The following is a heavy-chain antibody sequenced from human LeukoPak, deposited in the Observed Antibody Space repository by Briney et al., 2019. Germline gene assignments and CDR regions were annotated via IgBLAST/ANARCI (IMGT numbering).Heavy chain of an antibody. J-gene: IGHJ3*02. CDR1: GGSLSSYY. Sequence: SETLSLTCTVSGGSLSSYYWSWIRQPPGKGLEWIGYIYYSGSTNYNPSLKSRVTISVDTSKNQFSLKLSSVTAADTAVYYCARRAASSSWYGDTFDIWGQGTMVTVSS. V-gene: IGHV4-59*08. CDR3: ARRAASSSWYGDTFDI. CDR2: IYYSGST. D-gene: IGHD6-13*01.